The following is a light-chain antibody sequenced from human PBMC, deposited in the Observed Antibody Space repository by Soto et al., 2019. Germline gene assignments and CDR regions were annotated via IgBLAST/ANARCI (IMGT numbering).Light chain of an antibody. CDR2: EVS. J-gene: IGLJ1*01. CDR3: SSYAGSNNDV. Sequence: QSVLTQPPSASGSPGQSVTISCTGTSSDVGGYNYVSWYQQHPGKAPKLMIYEVSKRPSGVPDRFSGSKSGNTASLTVSVLHAVDEADYDCSSYAGSNNDVFGEGAKVAVL. CDR1: SSDVGGYNY. V-gene: IGLV2-8*01.